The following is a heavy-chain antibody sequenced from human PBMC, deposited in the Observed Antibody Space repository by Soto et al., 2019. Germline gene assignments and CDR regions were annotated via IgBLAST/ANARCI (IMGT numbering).Heavy chain of an antibody. CDR3: VKKGAGSTRPFDY. CDR2: ISWNSGSI. V-gene: IGHV3-9*01. CDR1: GFTFDDYA. J-gene: IGHJ4*02. D-gene: IGHD3-10*01. Sequence: EVQLVESGGGLVQPGRSLRLSCAGSGFTFDDYAMHWVRQAPGKGLEWVSGISWNSGSIAYVDPVKGRFTISRDNAKNPLYLQMNSLKSEDTALYYCVKKGAGSTRPFDYWGQGTLVTVSS.